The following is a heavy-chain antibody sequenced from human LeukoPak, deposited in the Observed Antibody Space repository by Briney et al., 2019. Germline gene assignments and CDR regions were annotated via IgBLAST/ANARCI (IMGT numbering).Heavy chain of an antibody. CDR1: GITFSSSA. CDR3: TGPIVVAGAFDY. CDR2: IRSKANSYAT. J-gene: IGHJ4*02. Sequence: PGGSLRLSCAASGITFSSSAMHWVRQASGKGLEWVGRIRSKANSYATAYAASVKGRFTISRDDSKNTAYLQMNSLKTEDTAVYYCTGPIVVAGAFDYWGQGTLVTVSS. D-gene: IGHD6-19*01. V-gene: IGHV3-73*01.